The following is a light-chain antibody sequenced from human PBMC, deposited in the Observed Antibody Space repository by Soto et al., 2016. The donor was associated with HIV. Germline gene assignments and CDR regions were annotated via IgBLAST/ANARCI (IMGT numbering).Light chain of an antibody. V-gene: IGKV1-27*01. CDR3: QKYNGGRDLV. J-gene: IGKJ4*01. Sequence: DIQMTQSPASLSASVGDRVAISCRASQGIANYVAWYQKKAGESPKLLIYGASTLQPGVPSRFSGRGSGTDFTLTISSLQPEDVATYYCQKYNGGRDLVFGGGTKVEIK. CDR1: QGIANY. CDR2: GAS.